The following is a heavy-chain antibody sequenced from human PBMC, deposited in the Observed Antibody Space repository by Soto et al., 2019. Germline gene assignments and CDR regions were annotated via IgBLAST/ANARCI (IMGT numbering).Heavy chain of an antibody. CDR3: ARSSITYDDQSGPYWPEKELDV. V-gene: IGHV1-69*06. D-gene: IGHD3-22*01. J-gene: IGHJ6*01. CDR1: GDTFSRHG. Sequence: SVKVSWKASGDTFSRHGLSWVRPAPVQGLDWIGGLIPIFDARTYAQKVQGTVTISSDKSTKTGDMELSSLTSEYTSAYYCARSSITYDDQSGPYWPEKELDVW. CDR2: LIPIFDAR.